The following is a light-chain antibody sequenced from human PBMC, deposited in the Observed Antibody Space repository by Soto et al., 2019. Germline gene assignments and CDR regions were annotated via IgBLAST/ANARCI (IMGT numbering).Light chain of an antibody. CDR1: QSVSSSY. CDR3: QQYGSSPYT. Sequence: EIVLTQSPGTLSLSPGERATLSCRASQSVSSSYLAWYQQKPGQAPRLLIYGASSRATGITDRFSGSGSGTDFTLTISRLETEDFAVYYCQQYGSSPYTFGQGTKREIK. V-gene: IGKV3-20*01. J-gene: IGKJ2*01. CDR2: GAS.